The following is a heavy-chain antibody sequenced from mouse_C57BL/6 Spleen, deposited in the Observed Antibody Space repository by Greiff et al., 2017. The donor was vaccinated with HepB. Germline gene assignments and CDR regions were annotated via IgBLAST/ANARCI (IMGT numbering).Heavy chain of an antibody. CDR2: IYPRSGYT. Sequence: QVQLKQSGAELARPGASVKLSCKASGYTFTSYGISWVKQRTGQGLEWIGEIYPRSGYTYYNEKLKGKATLTADKSSSTAYMELRSLTSEDSAVYFCALYGYDDALYYYAMDYWGQGTSVTVSS. J-gene: IGHJ4*01. CDR3: ALYGYDDALYYYAMDY. V-gene: IGHV1-81*01. CDR1: GYTFTSYG. D-gene: IGHD2-2*01.